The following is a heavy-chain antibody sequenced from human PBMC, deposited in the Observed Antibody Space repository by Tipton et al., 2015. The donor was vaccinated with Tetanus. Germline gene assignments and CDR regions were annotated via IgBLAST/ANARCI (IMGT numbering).Heavy chain of an antibody. CDR2: INPNSGGT. V-gene: IGHV1-2*02. D-gene: IGHD5-18*01. CDR1: GYTFTGYY. CDR3: ARDRKEMGGYSFRPWFDP. Sequence: QLVQSGAEVKKPGASVKVSCKASGYTFTGYYMHWVRQAPGQGLEWMGWINPNSGGTNYAQKFQGRVTMTRDTSISTAYMELSRLRSDDTAVYYCARDRKEMGGYSFRPWFDPWGQGTLVTVSS. J-gene: IGHJ5*02.